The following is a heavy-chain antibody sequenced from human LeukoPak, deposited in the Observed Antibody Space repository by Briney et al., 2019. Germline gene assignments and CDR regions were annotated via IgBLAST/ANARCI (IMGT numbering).Heavy chain of an antibody. D-gene: IGHD5-18*01. J-gene: IGHJ6*02. V-gene: IGHV3-30*04. CDR2: VSYDGSNK. CDR3: ARDKIQLWSGDYYYGMDV. Sequence: GGSLRLSCAASGFTFSGCPIHWVRQAPGRGLEWVAIVSYDGSNKYYAESVKGRFTISRDNSKNTLYLQMNSLRVEDAAVYYCARDKIQLWSGDYYYGMDVWGQGTTVTVSS. CDR1: GFTFSGCP.